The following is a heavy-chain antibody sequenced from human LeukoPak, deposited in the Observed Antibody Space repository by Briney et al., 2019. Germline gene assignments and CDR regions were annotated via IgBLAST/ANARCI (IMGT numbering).Heavy chain of an antibody. J-gene: IGHJ4*02. D-gene: IGHD4-17*01. V-gene: IGHV3-21*01. CDR3: ARDAYGDYVGYFDY. Sequence: GGSLRLSCAASGFTFSSYSMNWVRQAPGKGLDWVSSISSSSSYIYYADSVKGRFTISRDNAKNSLYLQMNSLRAEDTAVYYCARDAYGDYVGYFDYWGQGTLVTVSS. CDR1: GFTFSSYS. CDR2: ISSSSSYI.